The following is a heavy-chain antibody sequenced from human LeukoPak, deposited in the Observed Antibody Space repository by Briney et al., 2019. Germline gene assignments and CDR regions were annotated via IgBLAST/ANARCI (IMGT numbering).Heavy chain of an antibody. V-gene: IGHV4-59*01. CDR2: IYYSGST. Sequence: PSETLSLTCTVSGVSISSYYWSWIRQPPGKGLEWIGYIYYSGSTNYNPSLKSRVTISVDTSNNQFSLKLSSVTAADTAVYYCASYFYGYYWAFDIWGQGTMVTVSS. CDR3: ASYFYGYYWAFDI. D-gene: IGHD4-17*01. J-gene: IGHJ3*02. CDR1: GVSISSYY.